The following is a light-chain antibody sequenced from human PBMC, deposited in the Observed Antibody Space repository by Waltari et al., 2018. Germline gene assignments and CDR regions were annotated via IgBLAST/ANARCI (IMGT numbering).Light chain of an antibody. V-gene: IGLV2-14*03. CDR3: CSYTTTTTWV. CDR2: GVS. CDR1: GSDIGGFNY. J-gene: IGLJ3*02. Sequence: QSALTQPAPVSGSPGQSITIPCSGTGSDIGGFNYVSWYQQRPGKAPKLLIYGVSQRPSGVSDRLSVSKSGNRASLTIAGLQAEDDSDYYCCSYTTTTTWVFGGGTKLTVL.